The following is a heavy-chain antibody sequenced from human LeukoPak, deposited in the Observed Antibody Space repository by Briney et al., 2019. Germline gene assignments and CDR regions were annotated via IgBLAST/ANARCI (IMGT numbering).Heavy chain of an antibody. CDR3: ASEALGYCSGGSCYHDAFDI. CDR1: GGTFSSYA. CDR2: IIPIFGTA. D-gene: IGHD2-15*01. Sequence: SVKVSCKASGGTFSSYAISWMRQAPGQGLEWMGRIIPIFGTANYAQKFQGRVTITTDESTSTAYMELSSLRSEDTAVYYCASEALGYCSGGSCYHDAFDIWGQGTMVTVSS. V-gene: IGHV1-69*05. J-gene: IGHJ3*02.